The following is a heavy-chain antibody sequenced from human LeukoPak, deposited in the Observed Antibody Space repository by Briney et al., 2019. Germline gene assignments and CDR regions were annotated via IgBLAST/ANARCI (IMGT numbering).Heavy chain of an antibody. D-gene: IGHD3-22*01. CDR1: GFTFSMYN. V-gene: IGHV3-48*04. CDR3: ARDYDFDTSGHYFYYGMDV. Sequence: GGSLRLSCVASGFTFSMYNMNWVRQAPGKGLEWVSHISTSGRTIDYADSVKGRFTISRDNAKNSLFLQMNSLRADDTAVYYCARDYDFDTSGHYFYYGMDVWGQGTTVTVSS. J-gene: IGHJ6*02. CDR2: ISTSGRTI.